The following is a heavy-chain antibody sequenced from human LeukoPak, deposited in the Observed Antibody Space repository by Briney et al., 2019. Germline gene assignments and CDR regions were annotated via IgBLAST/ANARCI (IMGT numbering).Heavy chain of an antibody. J-gene: IGHJ4*02. CDR2: ISYDGSNK. V-gene: IGHV3-30*18. CDR3: AKVGDSSSSSGSLDY. Sequence: GGSLRLSCAASGFTFSSYGMRWVRQAPGKWLEWVAVISYDGSNKYYADSVKGRFTISRDNSKNTLYLQMNSLRAEDTAVYYCAKVGDSSSSSGSLDYWGQGTLVIVSS. CDR1: GFTFSSYG. D-gene: IGHD6-6*01.